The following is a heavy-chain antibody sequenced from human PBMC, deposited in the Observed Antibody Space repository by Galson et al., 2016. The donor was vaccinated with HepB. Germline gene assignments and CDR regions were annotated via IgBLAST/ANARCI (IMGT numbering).Heavy chain of an antibody. CDR3: ARDLS. Sequence: SLRLSCAASGFAFNTFALHWVRQAPGKGLEWVALISYDGSNKYYADSVKGRFTISRDNSKNTLYLQMNSLRTDDTAVYYCARDLSWGQGTLVIVSS. D-gene: IGHD2/OR15-2a*01. CDR2: ISYDGSNK. V-gene: IGHV3-30*04. J-gene: IGHJ4*02. CDR1: GFAFNTFA.